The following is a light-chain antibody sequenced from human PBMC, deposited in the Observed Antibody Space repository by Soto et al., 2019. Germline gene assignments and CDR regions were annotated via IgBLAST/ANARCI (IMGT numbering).Light chain of an antibody. J-gene: IGKJ3*01. CDR2: AAS. CDR3: QQSYSSPPGFT. V-gene: IGKV3-20*01. CDR1: QSVSVNS. Sequence: EIVLTQSPGTLSLSPGERATLSCRASQSVSVNSLAWYQQKGGQAPRLLIYAASSLQSGVSSRFSGSGSGTDFTLTIGSLQPEDFATYYCQQSYSSPPGFTFGPGTKVDVK.